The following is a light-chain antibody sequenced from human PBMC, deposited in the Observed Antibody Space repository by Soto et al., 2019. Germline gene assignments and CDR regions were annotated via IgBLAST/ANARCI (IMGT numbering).Light chain of an antibody. CDR2: GVN. CDR3: SSYTTVSTLPWV. J-gene: IGLJ1*01. CDR1: SNDIGTYEY. Sequence: QSVLTQPASVSGSPGQSITISCTRSSNDIGTYEYVSWHQHHPGRAPKLIIFGVNDRPSGISDRFSGSKSGNTASLTIFGLQLEDEAVYYCSSYTTVSTLPWVFGTGTKVTVL. V-gene: IGLV2-14*01.